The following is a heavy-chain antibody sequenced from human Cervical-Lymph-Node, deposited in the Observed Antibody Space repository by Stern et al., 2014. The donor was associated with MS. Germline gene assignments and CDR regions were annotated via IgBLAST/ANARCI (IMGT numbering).Heavy chain of an antibody. V-gene: IGHV3-49*03. J-gene: IGHJ4*02. CDR3: AMYSSAWYEPSYFDF. Sequence: EVHLVESGGGLVQPGRSLRLSCTASGITFGDATMSWFRQAPGKGLEWVAFIRGTSYGGTTEYAASVKGRFTISRDDPKSIAYLQMNSLKAEDIAVYYCAMYSSAWYEPSYFDFWGQGTLVTVSS. D-gene: IGHD6-13*01. CDR1: GITFGDAT. CDR2: IRGTSYGGTT.